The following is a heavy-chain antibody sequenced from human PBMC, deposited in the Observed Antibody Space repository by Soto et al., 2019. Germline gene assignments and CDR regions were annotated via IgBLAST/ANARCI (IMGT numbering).Heavy chain of an antibody. CDR3: ARTGYYYGSGSYYGY. CDR2: INHSGST. Sequence: SETLSLTCAVYCGSFSGYYWSWIRQPPGKGLEWIGEINHSGSTNYNPSLKSRVTISVDTSKNQFSLKLSSVTAADTAVYYCARTGYYYGSGSYYGYWGQGTLVTVSS. D-gene: IGHD3-10*01. CDR1: CGSFSGYY. V-gene: IGHV4-34*01. J-gene: IGHJ4*02.